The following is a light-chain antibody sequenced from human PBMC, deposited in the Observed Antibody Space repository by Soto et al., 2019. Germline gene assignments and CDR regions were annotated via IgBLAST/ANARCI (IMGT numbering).Light chain of an antibody. V-gene: IGKV1-12*01. CDR1: QGISSW. Sequence: DIQRTQSQSSVYASVGDRVTITCRASQGISSWLAWYQQKPGKAPKLLIYTASSLQRGVPSRFSGIESGTDFNLTIGSRQPEDFATYDWQQANSFAPTLEQGTKVESK. J-gene: IGKJ1*01. CDR3: QQANSFAPT. CDR2: TAS.